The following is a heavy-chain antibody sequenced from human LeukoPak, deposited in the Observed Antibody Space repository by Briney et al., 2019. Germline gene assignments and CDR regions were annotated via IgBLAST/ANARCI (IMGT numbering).Heavy chain of an antibody. CDR2: IFFSGST. CDR1: GGSISSYY. D-gene: IGHD3-10*01. Sequence: SETLSLTCTVSGGSISSYYWSWIRQPPGKGLEWIGYIFFSGSTNYNPSLKSRVTMSVDSSKNQFSLKLRSVTAADTAVYYCAGQPWYYGSGMGNWFDPWGQGTLVTVSS. CDR3: AGQPWYYGSGMGNWFDP. V-gene: IGHV4-59*08. J-gene: IGHJ5*02.